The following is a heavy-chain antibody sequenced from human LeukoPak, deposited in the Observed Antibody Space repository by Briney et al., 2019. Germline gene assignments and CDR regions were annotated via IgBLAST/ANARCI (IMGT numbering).Heavy chain of an antibody. CDR2: INPNSGGT. V-gene: IGHV1-2*02. CDR3: ARASASGAFDI. Sequence: ASVKVSCKASGYSFTDYYIHWVRQAPGQGLEWMGWINPNSGGTNYAQKFQGRVTMTRDTSISTAYMELSRLRSDDTAVYYCARASASGAFDIWGQGTMVTVSS. CDR1: GYSFTDYY. J-gene: IGHJ3*02. D-gene: IGHD3-10*01.